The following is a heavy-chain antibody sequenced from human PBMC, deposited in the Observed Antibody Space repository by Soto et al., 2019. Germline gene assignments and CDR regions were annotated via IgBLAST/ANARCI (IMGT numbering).Heavy chain of an antibody. CDR1: GGSISSYY. Sequence: PXAVLSLTSTVSGGSISSYYWSWIRQPPGKGLEWIGYIYYSGSTNYNPPLKSRVTISVDTSKNQFSLKLSSVTAADTAVYYCARASDSSSWNNDASDIWGQRTMVTVPS. CDR3: ARASDSSSWNNDASDI. J-gene: IGHJ3*02. V-gene: IGHV4-59*01. CDR2: IYYSGST. D-gene: IGHD6-13*01.